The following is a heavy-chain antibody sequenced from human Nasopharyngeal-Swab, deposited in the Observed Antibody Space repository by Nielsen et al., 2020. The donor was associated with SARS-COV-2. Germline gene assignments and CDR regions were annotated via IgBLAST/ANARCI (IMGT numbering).Heavy chain of an antibody. V-gene: IGHV1-18*01. CDR2: VTGYNRNA. CDR1: GYTFVNYG. Sequence: ASVQVSCKTSGYTFVNYGINWVRQAPGQGLEWMGGVTGYNRNANYARNFQGRVTMTTDTSTNTAYLELRSLRSDDTAVYYCARDLDALDIWGQGTLVTVSS. CDR3: ARDLDALDI. J-gene: IGHJ3*02.